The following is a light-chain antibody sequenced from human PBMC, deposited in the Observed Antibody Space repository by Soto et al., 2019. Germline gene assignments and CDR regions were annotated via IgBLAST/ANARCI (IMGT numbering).Light chain of an antibody. CDR3: QQYGSSGT. V-gene: IGKV3-20*01. Sequence: EIMMTQSPVTLSVSPAEIATLFCRASQSVSNNYLAWYQQPPGQAPRLLIYGASNRATGIPDRFSGSGSGTDFTLTISRLEPEDFAVYYCQQYGSSGTFGQGTKVDIK. CDR1: QSVSNNY. CDR2: GAS. J-gene: IGKJ1*01.